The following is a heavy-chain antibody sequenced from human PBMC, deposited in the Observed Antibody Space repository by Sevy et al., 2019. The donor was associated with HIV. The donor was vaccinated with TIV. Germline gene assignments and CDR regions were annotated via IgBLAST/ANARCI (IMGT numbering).Heavy chain of an antibody. V-gene: IGHV3-33*03. CDR3: ASLPNNYYDIGGYSGDDAFDL. CDR1: GFAFSNYG. D-gene: IGHD3-22*01. J-gene: IGHJ3*01. CDR2: IWNDIINK. Sequence: GGSLRLSCAASGFAFSNYGMHWVRQAPGKGLEWVAVIWNDIINKYYAHSVKGRFTISRDNSQNTLYLQMNSLRAEDTAVYYCASLPNNYYDIGGYSGDDAFDLWGQGTMVTVSS.